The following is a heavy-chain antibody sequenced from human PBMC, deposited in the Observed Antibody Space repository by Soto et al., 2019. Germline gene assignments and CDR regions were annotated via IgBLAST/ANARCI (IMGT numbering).Heavy chain of an antibody. CDR1: GFTFSSFG. D-gene: IGHD3-10*01. V-gene: IGHV3-33*01. CDR2: IWYDGSNK. Sequence: GGSLRLSCAASGFTFSSFGMHWVRQAPGKGLEWVAVIWYDGSNKYYADSVKGRFTISRDNSKNTLYLQMNSLRAEDTAVYYCARDACYGSGSYAYWGQGIPVTVSS. CDR3: ARDACYGSGSYAY. J-gene: IGHJ4*02.